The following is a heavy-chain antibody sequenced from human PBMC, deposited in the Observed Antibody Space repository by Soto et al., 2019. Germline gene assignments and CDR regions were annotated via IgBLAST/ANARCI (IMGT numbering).Heavy chain of an antibody. D-gene: IGHD2-2*01. CDR2: IYYSGST. CDR1: GGSISSSSYY. V-gene: IGHV4-39*01. CDR3: ARLFCSSTSCPPDYYYYGMDV. J-gene: IGHJ6*02. Sequence: TSETLSLTCTVSGGSISSSSYYWGWIRQPPGKGLEWIGSIYYSGSTYYNPSLKSRVTISVDTSKNQFSLKLSSVTAADTAVYYCARLFCSSTSCPPDYYYYGMDVWGQGTTVTVS.